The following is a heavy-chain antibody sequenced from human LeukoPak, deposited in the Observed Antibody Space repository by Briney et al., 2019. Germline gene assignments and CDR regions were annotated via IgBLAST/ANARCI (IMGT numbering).Heavy chain of an antibody. CDR3: AREGDGYNNGFDY. CDR2: IIPIFGTA. Sequence: GASVKVSCKASGGTFSSYAISWVRQAPGQGLEWMGGIIPIFGTANYARKFQGRVTITADESTSTAYMELSSLRSEDTAVYYCAREGDGYNNGFDYWGQGTLVTVSS. V-gene: IGHV1-69*13. D-gene: IGHD5-24*01. CDR1: GGTFSSYA. J-gene: IGHJ4*02.